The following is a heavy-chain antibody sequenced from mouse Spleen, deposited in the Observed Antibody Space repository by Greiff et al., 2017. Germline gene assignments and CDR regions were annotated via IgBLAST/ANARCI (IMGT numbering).Heavy chain of an antibody. D-gene: IGHD2-4*01. CDR1: GFSLTSYG. J-gene: IGHJ4*01. CDR2: IWSDGST. Sequence: QVQLKESGPGLVAPSQSLSITCTVSGFSLTSYGVHWVRQPPGKGLEWLVVIWSDGSTTYNSALKSRLSISKDNSKSQVFLKMNSLQTDDTAMYYCARSTMTYYYAMDYWGQGTSVTVSS. CDR3: ARSTMTYYYAMDY. V-gene: IGHV2-6*02.